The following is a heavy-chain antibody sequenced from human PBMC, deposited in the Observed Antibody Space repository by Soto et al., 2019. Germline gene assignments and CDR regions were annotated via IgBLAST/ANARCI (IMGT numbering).Heavy chain of an antibody. D-gene: IGHD3-10*01. CDR1: GFTFSSYA. J-gene: IGHJ6*03. CDR2: ISGSGGST. Sequence: GGSLRLSCAASGFTFSSYAMSWVRQAPGKGLEWVSAISGSGGSTYYADSVKGRFTISRDNSKNTLYLQMNSLRAEDTAVYYCAKGNMVRGVIRLNYYYYYMDVWGKGTTVTVSS. V-gene: IGHV3-23*01. CDR3: AKGNMVRGVIRLNYYYYYMDV.